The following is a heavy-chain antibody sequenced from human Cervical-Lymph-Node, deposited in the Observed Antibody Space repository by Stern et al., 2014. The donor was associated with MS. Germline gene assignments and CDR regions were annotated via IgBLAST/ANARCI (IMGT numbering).Heavy chain of an antibody. Sequence: EVQLLESGGGLVKPGGALRLSCAASGFTFSSYSMNWVRQAPGKWLEWVSSISSSSSYIYYADSVKGRFTISRDNAKNSLYLQMNSLRAEDTAVYYCAREEYYYDSSGYSIWGQGTTVTVSS. J-gene: IGHJ6*02. CDR3: AREEYYYDSSGYSI. V-gene: IGHV3-21*01. D-gene: IGHD3-22*01. CDR1: GFTFSSYS. CDR2: ISSSSSYI.